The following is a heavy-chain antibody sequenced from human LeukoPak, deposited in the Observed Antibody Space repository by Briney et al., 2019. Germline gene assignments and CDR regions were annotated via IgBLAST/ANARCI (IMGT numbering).Heavy chain of an antibody. D-gene: IGHD3-10*01. Sequence: GGSLRLSCAASGFTFSSYEMNWVRQAPGKGLEWVAIIWYDGSNKYYADSVKGRFTISRDNSKNTLYLQMNSLRAEDTAVYYCARVQEILWFGELLERGAFDIWGQGTMVTVSS. CDR3: ARVQEILWFGELLERGAFDI. V-gene: IGHV3-33*08. CDR2: IWYDGSNK. J-gene: IGHJ3*02. CDR1: GFTFSSYE.